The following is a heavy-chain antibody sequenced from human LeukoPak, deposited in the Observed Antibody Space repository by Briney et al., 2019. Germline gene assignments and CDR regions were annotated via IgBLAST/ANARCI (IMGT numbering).Heavy chain of an antibody. J-gene: IGHJ4*02. V-gene: IGHV4-39*07. CDR2: IYYSGST. CDR3: ARAAKRRITMVRGVPYYFDY. Sequence: SETLSLTCTVSGGSISSSSYYWGWIRQPPGKGLEWIGSIYYSGSTYYNPSLQSRVTISVDTSKNQFSLKLSSVTAADTAVYYCARAAKRRITMVRGVPYYFDYWGQGTLVTVSS. CDR1: GGSISSSSYY. D-gene: IGHD3-10*01.